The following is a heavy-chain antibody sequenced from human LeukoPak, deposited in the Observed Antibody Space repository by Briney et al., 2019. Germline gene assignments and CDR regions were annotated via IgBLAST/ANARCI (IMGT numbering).Heavy chain of an antibody. D-gene: IGHD3-10*01. CDR1: GGSIISSSYY. V-gene: IGHV4-39*02. J-gene: IGHJ5*02. CDR3: ARGQVVRGVSAPPDWFDP. CDR2: VDYSGST. Sequence: WETLSLTGSVSGGSIISSSYYWGWIRLPPGKGLEWIGRVDYSGSTWYNPSLESRATMSVDTSKSHFSLRLGSVTAADTAVYYCARGQVVRGVSAPPDWFDPWGQGTLVTVSS.